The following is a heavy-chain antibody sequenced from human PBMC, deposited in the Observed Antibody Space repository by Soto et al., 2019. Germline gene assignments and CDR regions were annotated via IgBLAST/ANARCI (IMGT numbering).Heavy chain of an antibody. V-gene: IGHV2-5*02. Sequence: QITLKESGPTLVKPTQTLTLTCTFSGFSLSTSGVGVGWIRQPPGKALEWLALIYWDDDKRYSPSLRSRLTITKDTSKNQVVLTMTNMDPVDTATYYCAHGINFYDSRVLYNYNGMDVWGQGTTVTVSS. J-gene: IGHJ6*02. CDR1: GFSLSTSGVG. CDR3: AHGINFYDSRVLYNYNGMDV. CDR2: IYWDDDK. D-gene: IGHD3-22*01.